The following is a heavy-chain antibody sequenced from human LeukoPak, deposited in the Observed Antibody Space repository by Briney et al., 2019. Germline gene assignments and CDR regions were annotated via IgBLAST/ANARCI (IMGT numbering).Heavy chain of an antibody. CDR2: ISYDGSNK. CDR1: GFTFSSYG. J-gene: IGHJ4*02. D-gene: IGHD3-22*01. V-gene: IGHV3-30*18. CDR3: AKDSYDSSGYYDY. Sequence: GSLRLSCAASGFTFSSYGMHWVRQAPGKGLEWVAVISYDGSNKYYADSVKGRFTISRDNSKNTLYLQMNSLRAEDTAVYYCAKDSYDSSGYYDYWGQGTLVTVSS.